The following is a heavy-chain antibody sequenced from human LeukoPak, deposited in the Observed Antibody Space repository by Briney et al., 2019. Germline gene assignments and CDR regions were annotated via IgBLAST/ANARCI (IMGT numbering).Heavy chain of an antibody. CDR3: ARDPPYCYDSSGYFGFDY. V-gene: IGHV3-23*01. D-gene: IGHD3-22*01. CDR2: ISGSGGST. Sequence: GGTLRLSCAASGFTFSNYDMSWVRQAPGKGLEWVSAISGSGGSTYYGDSVKGRFTISRDNSKNTLYLQMNSLRAEDTAVYYCARDPPYCYDSSGYFGFDYWGQGTLVTVSS. CDR1: GFTFSNYD. J-gene: IGHJ4*02.